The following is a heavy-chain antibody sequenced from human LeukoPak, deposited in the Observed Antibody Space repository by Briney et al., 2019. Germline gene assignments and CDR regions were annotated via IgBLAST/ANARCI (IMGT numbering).Heavy chain of an antibody. CDR3: ARTETYYGSGSYFDAFDI. D-gene: IGHD3-10*01. Sequence: GESLKISCKASGYSFSSYWIGWVRQMPGKGLEWMGIVYPRDSDTRYSPSFQGQVTISADKSISTAYLQWSSLKASDTAMYYCARTETYYGSGSYFDAFDIWGQGTMVTVSS. V-gene: IGHV5-51*01. J-gene: IGHJ3*02. CDR2: VYPRDSDT. CDR1: GYSFSSYW.